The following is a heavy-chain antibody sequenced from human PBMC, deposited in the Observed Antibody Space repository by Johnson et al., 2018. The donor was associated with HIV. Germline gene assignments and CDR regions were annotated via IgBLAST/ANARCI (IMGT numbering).Heavy chain of an antibody. CDR3: ATSISTPPGAFDI. V-gene: IGHV3-13*01. CDR1: RFIFNDSD. J-gene: IGHJ3*02. D-gene: IGHD6-6*01. CDR2: IGTAGDT. Sequence: VQLVESGGGLVQPGGSLRLSCAASRFIFNDSDMHWVRQVTGKGLEWVSGIGTAGDTYYPGSVKGRFTISRENAKNSLYLQMNNLRAGDTAVYYCATSISTPPGAFDIWGQGTMVTVSS.